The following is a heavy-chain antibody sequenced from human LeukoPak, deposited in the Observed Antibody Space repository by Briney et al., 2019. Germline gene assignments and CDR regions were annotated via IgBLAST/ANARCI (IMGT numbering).Heavy chain of an antibody. V-gene: IGHV3-23*01. CDR1: GFTFSSYA. D-gene: IGHD1-26*01. Sequence: GGSLRLSCAASGFTFSSYAMSWVRQAPGKGLEWVSAISGSGGSTYYADSVKGRFTISRDNSKNTLYLQMNSLRAEDTAVYYCAKDHSARLVGATSGAVDYWGQGTLVTVSS. CDR3: AKDHSARLVGATSGAVDY. J-gene: IGHJ4*02. CDR2: ISGSGGST.